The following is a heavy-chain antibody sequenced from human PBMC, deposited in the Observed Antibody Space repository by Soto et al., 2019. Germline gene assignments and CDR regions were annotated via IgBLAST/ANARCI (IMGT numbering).Heavy chain of an antibody. CDR1: CFSISSGYF. J-gene: IGHJ5*02. V-gene: IGHV4-38-2*02. Sequence: PSETLSLTCAFSCFSISSGYFWGWIRQPPGKGPEWLGSIYHSGTTYYNPSVKGRVTISVDTSKNQFSLKMSSVTAADTAVYYCARDSSGYYWFDPWGQGTLVTVSS. CDR3: ARDSSGYYWFDP. D-gene: IGHD3-22*01. CDR2: IYHSGTT.